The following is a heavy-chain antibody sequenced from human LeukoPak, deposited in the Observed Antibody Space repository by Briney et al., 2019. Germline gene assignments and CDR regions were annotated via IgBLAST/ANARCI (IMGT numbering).Heavy chain of an antibody. CDR1: GFTFSSYS. V-gene: IGHV3-21*01. CDR2: ISSSSSYV. D-gene: IGHD3-10*01. Sequence: GGSLRLSCAASGFTFSSYSMNWVRQAPGKGLEWVSSISSSSSYVYYADSVKGRFTISRDNAKNSLYLQMNSLRAEDTAVYYCARDGLKTMVRGKIHYNYMDVWGKGTTVSISS. CDR3: ARDGLKTMVRGKIHYNYMDV. J-gene: IGHJ6*03.